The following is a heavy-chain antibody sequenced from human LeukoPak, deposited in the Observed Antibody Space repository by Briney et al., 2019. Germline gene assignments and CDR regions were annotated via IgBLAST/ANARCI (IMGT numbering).Heavy chain of an antibody. J-gene: IGHJ4*02. CDR1: GGSISGYY. V-gene: IGHV4-59*08. Sequence: SETLSLTCTVSGGSISGYYWSWIRQPPGKGLEWIAYIYNTGNTNYIPSLRSRATISAGPSENQFSLKLTSVTAADTAMYYCARHPRVEPSGNYIFDYWGQGTLVTVSS. D-gene: IGHD1-26*01. CDR2: IYNTGNT. CDR3: ARHPRVEPSGNYIFDY.